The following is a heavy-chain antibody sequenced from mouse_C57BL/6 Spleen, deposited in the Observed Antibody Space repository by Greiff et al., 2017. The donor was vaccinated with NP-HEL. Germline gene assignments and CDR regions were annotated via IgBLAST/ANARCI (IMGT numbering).Heavy chain of an antibody. Sequence: QVQLQQPGAELVTPGASVQMSCKASGYTFTSYWITWVTQRPGQGLEWIGDIYPGSGRTNSNEPFKSKATLTVDTSSSTAYMQLSSRTSGDSAVDYCARSYEYDGAWCAYWGKGTLVTVSA. CDR1: GYTFTSYW. J-gene: IGHJ3*01. V-gene: IGHV1-55*01. D-gene: IGHD2-4*01. CDR3: ARSYEYDGAWCAY. CDR2: IYPGSGRT.